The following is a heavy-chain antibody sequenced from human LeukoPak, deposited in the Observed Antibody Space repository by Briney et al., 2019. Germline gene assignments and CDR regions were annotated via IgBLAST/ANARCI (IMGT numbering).Heavy chain of an antibody. V-gene: IGHV1-2*02. D-gene: IGHD2/OR15-2a*01. CDR3: ARGKYMGLDY. J-gene: IGHJ4*02. Sequence: ASVKVSCKASGYTFTGYYMHWVRQAPGQGLEWMGWINPNSGGTSYAQKFQGRVTMTRDTSTSTVYMELSSLRSEDTAVYYCARGKYMGLDYWGQGTLVTVSS. CDR2: INPNSGGT. CDR1: GYTFTGYY.